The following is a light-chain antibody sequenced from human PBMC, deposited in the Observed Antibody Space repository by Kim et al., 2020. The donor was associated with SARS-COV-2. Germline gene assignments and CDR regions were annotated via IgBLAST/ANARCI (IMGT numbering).Light chain of an antibody. Sequence: PGARSAISCRASQRVTSTYLAWYQQRPGQAPRLLISDVSSRATGIPDRFSGSGSGTDFTLTISRLEPEDFVMYYCQQYGDSPKTFGQGTRVDIK. J-gene: IGKJ1*01. CDR1: QRVTSTY. CDR3: QQYGDSPKT. V-gene: IGKV3-20*01. CDR2: DVS.